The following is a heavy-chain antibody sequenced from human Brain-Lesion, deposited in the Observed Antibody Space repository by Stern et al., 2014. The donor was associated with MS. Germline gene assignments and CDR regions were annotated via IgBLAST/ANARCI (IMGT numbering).Heavy chain of an antibody. CDR1: GFTFISYG. CDR3: AREDCGGDCPPNY. CDR2: IWFDGNTK. V-gene: IGHV3-33*01. Sequence: VQLVESGGGVVQPGRSLRLSWAASGFTFISYGIHWVRQAPGKGLEWVTVIWFDGNTKYYADSVKGRFTISRDNSKNTVYLHMDSLRADDTAVYYCAREDCGGDCPPNYWGRGTLVTVSS. J-gene: IGHJ4*02. D-gene: IGHD2-21*02.